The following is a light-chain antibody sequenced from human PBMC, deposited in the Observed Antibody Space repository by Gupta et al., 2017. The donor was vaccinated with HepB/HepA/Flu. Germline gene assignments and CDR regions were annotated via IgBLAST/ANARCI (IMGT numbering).Light chain of an antibody. Sequence: EILMTQSPATLSVSPGDRATLSCRASQSISNDLAWYQQKPGQAPRFLIYDASSRATGIPARFSGGGSETEFTLTISSLQSEGFAIYYCQQYNDWPRTFGQGTKVEI. V-gene: IGKV3-15*01. CDR2: DAS. CDR1: QSISND. J-gene: IGKJ1*01. CDR3: QQYNDWPRT.